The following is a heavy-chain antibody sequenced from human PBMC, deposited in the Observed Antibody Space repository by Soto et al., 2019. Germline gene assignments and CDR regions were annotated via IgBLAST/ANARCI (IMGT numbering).Heavy chain of an antibody. D-gene: IGHD3-9*01. CDR3: ARGLRYFDWATREDAFDI. Sequence: QVQLQESGPGLVKPSQTLSLTCTVSGGSISSGGYYWSWIRQHPGKGLEWIGYIYYSGSTYYNPSLKSRVTISVDTSKNQFSLKLSSVTAADTPVYYCARGLRYFDWATREDAFDIWGQGTMVTVSS. V-gene: IGHV4-31*03. J-gene: IGHJ3*02. CDR2: IYYSGST. CDR1: GGSISSGGYY.